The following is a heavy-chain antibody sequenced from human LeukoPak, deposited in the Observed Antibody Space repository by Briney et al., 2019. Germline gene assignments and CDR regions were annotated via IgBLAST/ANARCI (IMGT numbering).Heavy chain of an antibody. V-gene: IGHV4-34*01. J-gene: IGHJ4*02. Sequence: SETLSLTCAVYGGSFSGYYWSWIRQPPGKGLEWIGEINHSGSTNYNPSLKSRVTISVDTSKNQFSLKLSSVTAADTAVYYCARATEWLLSDYWGQGTLVTVSS. D-gene: IGHD3-3*01. CDR2: INHSGST. CDR1: GGSFSGYY. CDR3: ARATEWLLSDY.